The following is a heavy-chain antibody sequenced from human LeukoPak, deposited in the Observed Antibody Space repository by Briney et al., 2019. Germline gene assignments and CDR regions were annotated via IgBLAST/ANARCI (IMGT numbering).Heavy chain of an antibody. CDR3: ARVAEPNYYDSSGYPNYFDY. V-gene: IGHV4-4*07. D-gene: IGHD3-22*01. J-gene: IGHJ4*02. Sequence: SETLSLTSTVSGGSISSYYWSWIRQPAGKGLEWIGRIYTSGSTNYNPSLKSRVTMSVDTSKNQFSLKLSSVTAADTAVYYCARVAEPNYYDSSGYPNYFDYWGQGTLVTVSS. CDR2: IYTSGST. CDR1: GGSISSYY.